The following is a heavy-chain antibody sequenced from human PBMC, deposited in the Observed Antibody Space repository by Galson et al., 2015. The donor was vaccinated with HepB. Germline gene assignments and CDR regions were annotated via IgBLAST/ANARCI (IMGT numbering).Heavy chain of an antibody. V-gene: IGHV3-30-3*01. Sequence: SLRLSCAASGFTFSSYAMHWVRQAPGKGLEWVAVISYDGSNKYYADSVKGRFTISRDNSKNTLYLQMNSLRAEDTAVYYCARDSGYSYGYVGYGMDVWGQGTTVTVSS. CDR3: ARDSGYSYGYVGYGMDV. D-gene: IGHD5-18*01. CDR1: GFTFSSYA. CDR2: ISYDGSNK. J-gene: IGHJ6*02.